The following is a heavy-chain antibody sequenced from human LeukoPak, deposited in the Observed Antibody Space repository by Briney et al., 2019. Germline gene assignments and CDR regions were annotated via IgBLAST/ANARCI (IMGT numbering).Heavy chain of an antibody. J-gene: IGHJ4*02. CDR1: GFTFSNGD. V-gene: IGHV3-23*01. CDR3: ARSVDVDY. CDR2: ITSSGGST. D-gene: IGHD1-26*01. Sequence: GGSLRLSCAASGFTFSNGDMSWVRQAPGRGLEWVSTITSSGGSTYYADSVKGRFTISRDKAKNSLYLQMNALRAEDTAVYYYARSVDVDYWGQGILVTVSP.